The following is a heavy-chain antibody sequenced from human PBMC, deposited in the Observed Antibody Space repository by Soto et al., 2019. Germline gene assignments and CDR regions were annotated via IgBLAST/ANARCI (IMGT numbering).Heavy chain of an antibody. J-gene: IGHJ6*02. CDR3: VREDDGGDRDYYGLDV. D-gene: IGHD2-21*02. CDR2: IHYTGSV. CDR1: GGSLNSEYYH. Sequence: QIQLQESGPGLVRPSQTLSLTCTVSGGSLNSEYYHWTWIRQAPGKGLEWIGYIHYTGSVRYNPSLQSRITMSVDTSKNLFSLNLSSVTAADTDVYFCVREDDGGDRDYYGLDVWGQGTMVTVSS. V-gene: IGHV4-30-4*01.